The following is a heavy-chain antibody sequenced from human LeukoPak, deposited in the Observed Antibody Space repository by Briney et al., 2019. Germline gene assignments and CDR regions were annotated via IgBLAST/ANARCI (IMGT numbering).Heavy chain of an antibody. Sequence: PGGSLRLSCAASGFSLSNNWMTWVRQAPGKGLEWVANIDRGGNSLFYADSVRGRFTISRGNSKNTLYLQMNSLRAEDTAIYYCAKDHGWLQYYFDYWGQGTLVSVSS. CDR1: GFSLSNNW. D-gene: IGHD5-24*01. CDR2: IDRGGNSL. J-gene: IGHJ4*02. V-gene: IGHV3-7*03. CDR3: AKDHGWLQYYFDY.